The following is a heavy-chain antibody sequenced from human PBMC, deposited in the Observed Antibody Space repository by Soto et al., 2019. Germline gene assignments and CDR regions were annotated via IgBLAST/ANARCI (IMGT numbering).Heavy chain of an antibody. J-gene: IGHJ4*02. CDR2: ISGSGDST. V-gene: IGHV3-23*01. D-gene: IGHD1-1*01. CDR3: SKEDLETDYFYF. Sequence: ETLSLTCAVSGGSISSGGYSWSWVRQAPGKGLEWVSAISGSGDSTSYADSVKGRFTISRDNSKNTLYLQMNSLRAEDTAVYFCSKEDLETDYFYFRGPRTLDLVSS. CDR1: GGSISSGGYS.